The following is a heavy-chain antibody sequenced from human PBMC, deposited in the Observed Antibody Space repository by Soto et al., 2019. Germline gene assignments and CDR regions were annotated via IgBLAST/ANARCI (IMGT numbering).Heavy chain of an antibody. Sequence: QVQLVQSGAEVKKPGSSVKVSCKASGGTFSSYAISWVRQAPGQGLEWMGGIIPIFGTANYAQKFQGRVKIAEEESTSTDYMELSSLRAEDTAVYDCASSLYDSSGYHPGYWGQGTLVTVSS. V-gene: IGHV1-69*01. CDR1: GGTFSSYA. CDR2: IIPIFGTA. CDR3: ASSLYDSSGYHPGY. D-gene: IGHD3-22*01. J-gene: IGHJ4*02.